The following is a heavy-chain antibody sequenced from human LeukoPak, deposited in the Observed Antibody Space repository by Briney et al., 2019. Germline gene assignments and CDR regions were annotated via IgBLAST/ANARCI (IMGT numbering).Heavy chain of an antibody. Sequence: GGSLRLSCAASGFTLRSYAMSWVRQAPGKGLEWVSTISGSGGNTYYADSVKGRFTISRDNSKNTLYLQMNSLRAEDTAVYYCARDKAAGGFDYWGQGTLVTVSS. CDR3: ARDKAAGGFDY. V-gene: IGHV3-23*01. D-gene: IGHD6-13*01. J-gene: IGHJ4*02. CDR1: GFTLRSYA. CDR2: ISGSGGNT.